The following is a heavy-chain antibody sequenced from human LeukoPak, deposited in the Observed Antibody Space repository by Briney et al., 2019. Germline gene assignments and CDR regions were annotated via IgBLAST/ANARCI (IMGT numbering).Heavy chain of an antibody. J-gene: IGHJ5*02. CDR2: INPNSGGT. V-gene: IGHV1-2*02. CDR3: ARARTRRYQLLTFDP. Sequence: GASVKVSCKASGYTFTGYYMHWVRQAPGQGLEWMGWINPNSGGTNYAQKFQGRVTMTRDTSISTAYMELSRLRSDDTAVYYCARARTRRYQLLTFDPWGQGTLVTVSS. CDR1: GYTFTGYY. D-gene: IGHD2-2*01.